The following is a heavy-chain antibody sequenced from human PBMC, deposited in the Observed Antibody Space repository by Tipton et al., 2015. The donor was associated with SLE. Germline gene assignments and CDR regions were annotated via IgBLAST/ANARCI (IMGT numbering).Heavy chain of an antibody. CDR2: ISAYNGNT. V-gene: IGHV1-18*01. CDR3: ARGDYDYIWGSHRYGFDI. J-gene: IGHJ3*02. CDR1: GYTFISYG. D-gene: IGHD3-16*02. Sequence: QLVQSGAEVKKPGASVKVSCKASGYTFISYGISWVRQAPGQGLEWMGWISAYNGNTKYAQKFQDRVTMTTDTPTSTAYMELRSLRSDDTAVYYCARGDYDYIWGSHRYGFDIWGQGTMVTVSS.